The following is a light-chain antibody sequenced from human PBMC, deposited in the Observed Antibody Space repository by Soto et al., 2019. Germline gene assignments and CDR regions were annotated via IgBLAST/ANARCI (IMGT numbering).Light chain of an antibody. J-gene: IGKJ5*01. V-gene: IGKV3-20*01. Sequence: ETVMTQSPATLSVSPWERATLSCRASQSVSSNLAWYQQKPGQPPRLLIHGATSRAPGVPDRFSGSESGTDFTLTISRLEPEDFAVYYCQQYGSSPITFGQGTRLEIK. CDR3: QQYGSSPIT. CDR2: GAT. CDR1: QSVSSN.